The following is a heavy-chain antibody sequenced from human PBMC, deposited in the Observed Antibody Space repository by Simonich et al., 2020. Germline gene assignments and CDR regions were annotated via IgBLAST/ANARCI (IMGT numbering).Heavy chain of an antibody. V-gene: IGHV4-34*01. J-gene: IGHJ3*02. CDR2: INHSGST. CDR3: ARGKGWKNAFDI. Sequence: QVQLQQWGAGLLKPSETLSLTCAVYGGSFSGYYWGWIRQPPGKGLGWIGEINHSGSTNQNPSLKRRVTISVDTAKNQFSLKLSCVTAADTAVYYCARGKGWKNAFDIWGQGTMVTVSS. D-gene: IGHD1-1*01. CDR1: GGSFSGYY.